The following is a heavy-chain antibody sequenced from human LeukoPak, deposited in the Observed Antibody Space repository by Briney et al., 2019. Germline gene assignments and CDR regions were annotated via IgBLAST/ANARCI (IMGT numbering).Heavy chain of an antibody. CDR3: AIFQVAGMYSAMDV. CDR2: ISYDGSNK. D-gene: IGHD6-19*01. V-gene: IGHV3-30*03. Sequence: GGSLRLSCAVSGFIFSTYGMHWVRQAPGKGLEWLALISYDGSNKYYADSVKGRFTISRDNSKNTLFLQVNSLRAEDTAVYYCAIFQVAGMYSAMDVWGQGTTVTVSS. J-gene: IGHJ6*02. CDR1: GFIFSTYG.